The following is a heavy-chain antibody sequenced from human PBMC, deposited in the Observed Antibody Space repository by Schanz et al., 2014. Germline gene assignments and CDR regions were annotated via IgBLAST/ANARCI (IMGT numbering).Heavy chain of an antibody. CDR1: GFTFSAYY. V-gene: IGHV3-72*01. D-gene: IGHD1-1*01. CDR3: ARDRRNADLDY. J-gene: IGHJ4*02. Sequence: PGGSLRLSCAASGFTFSAYYMDWVRQAPGKGLEWVGRTRNRANNYFTEYAASVKGRFTISRDDSKNSLYLQMSSLRAEDTALYYCARDRRNADLDYWGQGTLVTVSS. CDR2: TRNRANNYFT.